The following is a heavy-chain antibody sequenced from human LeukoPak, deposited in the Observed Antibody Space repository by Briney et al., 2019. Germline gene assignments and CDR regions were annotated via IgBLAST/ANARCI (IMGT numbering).Heavy chain of an antibody. CDR1: GGSISSGSYY. V-gene: IGHV4-61*02. CDR3: ASSVNWGSYEDLNWFDP. CDR2: IYTSGST. J-gene: IGHJ5*02. Sequence: PSQTLSLTCTVSGGSISSGSYYWSWIRQPAGKGLEWIGRIYTSGSTNYNPSLKSRVTISVDTSKNQFSLKLSSVTAADTAVYYCASSVNWGSYEDLNWFDPWGQGTLVTVSS. D-gene: IGHD7-27*01.